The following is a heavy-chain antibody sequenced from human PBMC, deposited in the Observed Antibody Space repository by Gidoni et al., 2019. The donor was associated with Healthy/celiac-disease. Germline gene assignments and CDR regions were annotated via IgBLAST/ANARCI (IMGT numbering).Heavy chain of an antibody. CDR3: ARDGSGSYMLDY. CDR1: GFTFSSYE. Sequence: EVQLVESGGGLVQPGGSMRLSCAASGFTFSSYEMNWVRQAPGKGLEWVSYISSSGSTIYYADSVKGRFTISRDNAKNSLYLQMNSLRAEDTAVYYSARDGSGSYMLDYWGQGTLVTVSS. CDR2: ISSSGSTI. D-gene: IGHD1-26*01. V-gene: IGHV3-48*03. J-gene: IGHJ4*02.